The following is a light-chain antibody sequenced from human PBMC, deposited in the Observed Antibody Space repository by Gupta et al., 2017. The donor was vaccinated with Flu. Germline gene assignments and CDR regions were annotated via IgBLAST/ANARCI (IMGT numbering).Light chain of an antibody. Sequence: ERATLSCRASQSVSNNLAWYQQKPGLAPRLLIYGASTRATGIPARFSGSGSGTEFTLTISSLQSEDLGVYYCQQYDNWPPWTFGPGTKVEIK. CDR1: QSVSNN. CDR3: QQYDNWPPWT. J-gene: IGKJ1*01. CDR2: GAS. V-gene: IGKV3-15*01.